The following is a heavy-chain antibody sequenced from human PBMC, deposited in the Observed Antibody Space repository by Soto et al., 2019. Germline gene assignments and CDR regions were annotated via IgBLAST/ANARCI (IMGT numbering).Heavy chain of an antibody. V-gene: IGHV1-18*01. CDR1: GYTFTSYG. CDR2: ISAYNGNT. D-gene: IGHD4-4*01. J-gene: IGHJ6*02. Sequence: QVQLVQSGAEVKKPGASVKVSCKASGYTFTSYGISWVRQAPGQGLEWMGWISAYNGNTNYAQKLQGRVTRTMDTPTSTAYMELRSLRSDDTAVYYCARRTEPTVTIGSGDGMAVWGQGTTVTVSS. CDR3: ARRTEPTVTIGSGDGMAV.